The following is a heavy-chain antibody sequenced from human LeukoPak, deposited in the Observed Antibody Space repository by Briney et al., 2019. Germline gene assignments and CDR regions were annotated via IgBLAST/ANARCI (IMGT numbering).Heavy chain of an antibody. V-gene: IGHV3-21*06. J-gene: IGHJ4*02. CDR1: GFTFSSYN. Sequence: GGSLRLSCAASGFTFSSYNMNWVRQAPGKGLEWVSSTTSSSSYIYYADSVKGRFTISRDNAKNSLYLQMNSLRLEDTAVYYCVRDWAPASMQAAPFDCWGQGTLVTVSS. CDR3: VRDWAPASMQAAPFDC. D-gene: IGHD2/OR15-2a*01. CDR2: TTSSSSYI.